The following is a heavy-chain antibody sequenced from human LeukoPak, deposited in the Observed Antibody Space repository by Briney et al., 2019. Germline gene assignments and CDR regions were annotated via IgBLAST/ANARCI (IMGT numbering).Heavy chain of an antibody. CDR1: DGSINGYY. CDR2: IYYSGST. Sequence: SGTLSLTCTVSDGSINGYYWSWIRQPPGKGLEWIGYIYYSGSTNYNPSLKSRVTISVDTSKNQFSLKLSSVTAADTAVYYCARATLGYCSGGSCYIIPGFDPWGQGTLVTVSS. CDR3: ARATLGYCSGGSCYIIPGFDP. D-gene: IGHD2-15*01. V-gene: IGHV4-59*08. J-gene: IGHJ5*02.